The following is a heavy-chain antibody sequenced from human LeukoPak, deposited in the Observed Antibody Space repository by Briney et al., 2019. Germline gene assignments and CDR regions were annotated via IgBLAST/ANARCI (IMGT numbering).Heavy chain of an antibody. CDR1: GFSFSSYS. CDR3: AKDPGSQYYDSSGSP. D-gene: IGHD3-22*01. J-gene: IGHJ5*02. CDR2: ISSSNSYI. Sequence: PGGSLRLSCAASGFSFSSYSMNWVRQAPGKGLEWVSCISSSNSYIYNADSVKGRFTISRDNAKNSLYLQMNSLRAEDTAVYYCAKDPGSQYYDSSGSPWGQGTLVTVSS. V-gene: IGHV3-21*04.